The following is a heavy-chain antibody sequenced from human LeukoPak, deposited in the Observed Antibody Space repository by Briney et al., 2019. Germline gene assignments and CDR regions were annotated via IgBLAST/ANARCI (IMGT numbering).Heavy chain of an antibody. V-gene: IGHV1-2*02. CDR3: ARDPPEISGNYYTPFDY. D-gene: IGHD1-26*01. CDR1: GYTFTGYY. Sequence: ASVKVSCKASGYTFTGYYMHWVRQAPGQGLEWMGWINPNSGGTNYAQKFQGRVTMTRDTSISTAYMELSRLRSDDTAAYYCARDPPEISGNYYTPFDYWGQGTLVTVSS. J-gene: IGHJ4*02. CDR2: INPNSGGT.